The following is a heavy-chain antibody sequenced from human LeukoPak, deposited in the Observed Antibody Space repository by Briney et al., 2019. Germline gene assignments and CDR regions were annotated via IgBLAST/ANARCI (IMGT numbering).Heavy chain of an antibody. V-gene: IGHV3-23*01. CDR2: ISGSGGST. Sequence: PGGSLRLSCAATGFTFSSYAMSWVRQAPGKGLEWVSAISGSGGSTYYADSVKGRFTISRDNSKNTLYLRMNSLRAEDTAVYYCAKGEQLWLSHYFDYWGQGTLVTVSS. D-gene: IGHD5-18*01. J-gene: IGHJ4*02. CDR3: AKGEQLWLSHYFDY. CDR1: GFTFSSYA.